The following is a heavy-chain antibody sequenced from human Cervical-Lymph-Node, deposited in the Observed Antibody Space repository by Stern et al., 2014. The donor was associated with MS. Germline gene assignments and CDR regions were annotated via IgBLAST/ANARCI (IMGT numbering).Heavy chain of an antibody. CDR2: ISWDGDIT. D-gene: IGHD5-18*01. CDR3: VKEHGHIQTLES. Sequence: EVQLVESGGGVARPGGSLTLSCAASGFTFDDFSMHWVRQAPGKGLEWISLISWDGDITYYADSVKGRFTISRDNSKNLLHLEMRSLRAEDTALYHCVKEHGHIQTLESWGQGTQVSVSS. V-gene: IGHV3-43*01. CDR1: GFTFDDFS. J-gene: IGHJ5*02.